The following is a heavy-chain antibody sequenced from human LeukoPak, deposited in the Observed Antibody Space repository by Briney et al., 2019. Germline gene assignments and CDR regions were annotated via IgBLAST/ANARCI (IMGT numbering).Heavy chain of an antibody. CDR2: IYYSGST. J-gene: IGHJ4*02. D-gene: IGHD3-16*01. V-gene: IGHV4-59*01. CDR1: GGSISTYY. Sequence: PSETLSLTCTVSGGSISTYYWSWIRLPPGKGLEWIGYIYYSGSTNYNPSLKSRVTISVDTSKNQFSLKLSSVTAADTAVYYCAREEAGEFYFDYWGQGTLVTVSS. CDR3: AREEAGEFYFDY.